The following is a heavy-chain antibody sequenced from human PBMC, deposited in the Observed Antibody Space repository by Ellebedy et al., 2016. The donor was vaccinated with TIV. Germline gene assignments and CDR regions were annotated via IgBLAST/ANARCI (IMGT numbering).Heavy chain of an antibody. Sequence: GGSLRLSXRASGFTSSSYVMSWVRQAPGKGLKWVSGLSRSGDTTYYADSVKGRFTISRDNPKNTLYLQMNSLRAEDTAVYYCAKDRDDDGDFVFDSWGQGTLVTVSA. J-gene: IGHJ4*02. D-gene: IGHD4-17*01. CDR1: GFTSSSYV. CDR2: LSRSGDTT. V-gene: IGHV3-23*01. CDR3: AKDRDDDGDFVFDS.